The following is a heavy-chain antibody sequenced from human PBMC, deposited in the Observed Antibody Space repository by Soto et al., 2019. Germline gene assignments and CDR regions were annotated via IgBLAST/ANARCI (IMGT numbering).Heavy chain of an antibody. Sequence: QVQLVQSGAEVKKPGSSVKVSCKASGGTFSSYAISWVRQXXXXGLEXMGGIIPIFGTANYAQKFQGRVTITADKSTSTAYKELSSLRSEDTAVYYCARDHFPLLPHYYGMDVWGQGTTVTVSS. CDR1: GGTFSSYA. J-gene: IGHJ6*02. V-gene: IGHV1-69*06. CDR3: ARDHFPLLPHYYGMDV. CDR2: IIPIFGTA.